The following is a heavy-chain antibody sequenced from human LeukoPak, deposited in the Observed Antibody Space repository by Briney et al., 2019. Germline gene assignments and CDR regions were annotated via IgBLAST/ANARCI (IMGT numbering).Heavy chain of an antibody. CDR2: ISSSGSTI. Sequence: GGSLRLSCAASGFMFSRYESNWVRQAPGKGLEWVSYISSSGSTIYYADSVKGRSIISRDNAKNSLYLQMNSLGAEDTAVYYRARGLYSNSWHNAFDYWGQGTLVTVSS. J-gene: IGHJ4*02. D-gene: IGHD5-18*01. CDR3: ARGLYSNSWHNAFDY. CDR1: GFMFSRYE. V-gene: IGHV3-48*03.